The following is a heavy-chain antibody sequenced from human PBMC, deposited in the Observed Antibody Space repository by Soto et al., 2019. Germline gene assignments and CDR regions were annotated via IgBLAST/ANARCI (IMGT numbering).Heavy chain of an antibody. D-gene: IGHD5-12*01. J-gene: IGHJ6*02. V-gene: IGHV2-5*01. CDR2: IYWNDDK. Sequence: RTQTMTVACALCVFLGGRSGVDVGWIRQPPGKALEWLALIYWNDDKRYSPSLKSRLTITKDTSKNQVVLTMTNMDPVDTATYYCAHSRCYDWNYYYYGRDVWGQGTTVTVS. CDR3: AHSRCYDWNYYYYGRDV. CDR1: VFLGGRSGVD.